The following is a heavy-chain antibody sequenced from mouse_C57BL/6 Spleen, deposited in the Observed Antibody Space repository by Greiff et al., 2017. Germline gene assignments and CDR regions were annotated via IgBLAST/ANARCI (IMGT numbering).Heavy chain of an antibody. CDR1: GYTFTSYW. D-gene: IGHD1-1*01. CDR3: ARGDYYGSSYWYFDV. J-gene: IGHJ1*03. V-gene: IGHV1-52*01. Sequence: VQLQQPGAELVRPGSSVKLSCKASGYTFTSYWMHWVQQRPIQGLEWIGNIDPSDSETHYNQKFKDKATLTVDKSSSTAYMQLSSLTSEDSAVYYCARGDYYGSSYWYFDVWGTGTTVTVSS. CDR2: IDPSDSET.